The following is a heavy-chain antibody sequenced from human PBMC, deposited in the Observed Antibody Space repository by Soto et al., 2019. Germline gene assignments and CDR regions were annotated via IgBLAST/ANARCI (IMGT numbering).Heavy chain of an antibody. Sequence: GGSLRPSCEGTGFNFSSYWMHWVRQAPGKGLEWVANTKRDASETYYADSVKGRFTISRDNARNSLYLQMNSLRVEDTAVYYCARPPVKGIHVWGQGTTVTVSS. CDR3: ARPPVKGIHV. D-gene: IGHD4-17*01. J-gene: IGHJ6*02. CDR2: TKRDASET. V-gene: IGHV3-7*01. CDR1: GFNFSSYW.